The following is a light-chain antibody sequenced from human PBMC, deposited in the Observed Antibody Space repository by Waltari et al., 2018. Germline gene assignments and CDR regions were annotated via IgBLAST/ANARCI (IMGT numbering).Light chain of an antibody. CDR3: QVWDDVTDSGV. CDR2: YDS. Sequence: YLLTQPPSVSVDPGQPARLTCGGDKIGSKSVNRYQQKPGQAPVLVMFYDSDRPSEIPERFSGSNSGNTATLTISWVEAGDEADYHCQVWDDVTDSGVFGGGTKLTVL. J-gene: IGLJ3*02. CDR1: KIGSKS. V-gene: IGLV3-21*04.